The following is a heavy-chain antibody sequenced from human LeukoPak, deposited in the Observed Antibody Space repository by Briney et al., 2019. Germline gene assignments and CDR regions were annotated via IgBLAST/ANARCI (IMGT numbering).Heavy chain of an antibody. CDR1: GFAFNDFA. CDR2: IWRDGSHR. CDR3: AKSSIMFAAGRLGSIDF. J-gene: IGHJ4*02. V-gene: IGHV3-33*06. Sequence: GGSLRLSCAASGFAFNDFAMYWVRQTPGKGLDWVAVIWRDGSHRYYAHSIKGRFTISRDNSKNTLYLQMSSLRAEDTAVYYCAKSSIMFAAGRLGSIDFWGQGTLVTVSS. D-gene: IGHD1-26*01.